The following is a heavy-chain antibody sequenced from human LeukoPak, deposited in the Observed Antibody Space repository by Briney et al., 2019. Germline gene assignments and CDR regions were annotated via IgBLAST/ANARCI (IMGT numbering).Heavy chain of an antibody. V-gene: IGHV3-33*01. J-gene: IGHJ4*02. CDR2: IWYDGSNK. Sequence: GGSLRLSCAASGFTFSSYGMHWVRQAPGKGLEWVAVIWYDGSNKYYADSVKGRFTISRDNSKNTLYLQMNSLRAEDTAVYYCARDQHSGTTLDYWGQGTLVTVSS. CDR1: GFTFSSYG. D-gene: IGHD5-12*01. CDR3: ARDQHSGTTLDY.